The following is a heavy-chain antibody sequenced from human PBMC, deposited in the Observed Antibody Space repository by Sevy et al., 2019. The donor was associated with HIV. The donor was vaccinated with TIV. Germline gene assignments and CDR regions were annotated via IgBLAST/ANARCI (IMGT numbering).Heavy chain of an antibody. Sequence: SETLSLTCTVSGGSISSYYWSWIRQPPGKGLEWIGYIYYSGSTNYNPSLKSRVTISVDTSKNQFSLMQSSVTAADTAVYYCARELLHYFDYWGQGTLVTVSS. CDR1: GGSISSYY. J-gene: IGHJ4*02. CDR3: ARELLHYFDY. D-gene: IGHD1-26*01. CDR2: IYYSGST. V-gene: IGHV4-59*01.